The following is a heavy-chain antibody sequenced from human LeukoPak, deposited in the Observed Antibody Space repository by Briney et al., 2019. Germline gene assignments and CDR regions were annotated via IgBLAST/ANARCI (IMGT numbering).Heavy chain of an antibody. Sequence: SQTLSLTCTVSGGSISSGSYYWSWIRQPAGKGLEWIGRIYTSRSTNYNPSLKSRVTISVDTSKNQFSLKLSSVTAADTAVYYCARGGPTTYYDFRSGSGNWFDPWGQGTLVTVSS. D-gene: IGHD3-3*01. J-gene: IGHJ5*02. CDR1: GGSISSGSYY. V-gene: IGHV4-61*02. CDR3: ARGGPTTYYDFRSGSGNWFDP. CDR2: IYTSRST.